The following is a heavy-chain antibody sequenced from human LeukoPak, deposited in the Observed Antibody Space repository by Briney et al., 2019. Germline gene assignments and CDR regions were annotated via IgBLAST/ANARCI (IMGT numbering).Heavy chain of an antibody. Sequence: SETLSLTCTVSGGSISSHYWSWIRQPPGKGLEWIGYIYYSGSTNYNPSLKSRVTISVDTSKNQFSLKLSSVTAADTAVYYCARVGGDTSWDYYYYMDVWGKETTVTVSS. CDR2: IYYSGST. J-gene: IGHJ6*03. V-gene: IGHV4-59*11. CDR3: ARVGGDTSWDYYYYMDV. D-gene: IGHD3-10*01. CDR1: GGSISSHY.